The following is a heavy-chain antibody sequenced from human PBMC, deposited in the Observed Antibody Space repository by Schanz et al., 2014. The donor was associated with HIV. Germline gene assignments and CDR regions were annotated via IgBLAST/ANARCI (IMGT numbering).Heavy chain of an antibody. CDR1: GSTFSGYF. Sequence: QVQLVQSGAEVKKPGASVKVSCKASGSTFSGYFIHWLRQAPGQGLEWMGWVNPVNAGTNYAQKFQGRVTMTRDTPISTAFMELSSLRSDDTAVYYCAPCRCDGELSLLRYGGQGTLVTVSP. CDR3: APCRCDGELSLLRY. CDR2: VNPVNAGT. V-gene: IGHV1-2*02. D-gene: IGHD3-16*02. J-gene: IGHJ4*02.